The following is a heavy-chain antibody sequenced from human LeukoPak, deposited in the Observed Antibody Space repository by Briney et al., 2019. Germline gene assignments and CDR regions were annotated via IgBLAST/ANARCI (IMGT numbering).Heavy chain of an antibody. CDR3: ARHGHDTGGYEAHFDY. CDR2: IYYSEST. D-gene: IGHD3-22*01. J-gene: IGHJ4*02. CDR1: GGSISSGDYY. Sequence: SETLSLTCTVSGGSISSGDYYWSWIRQPPGKGLDWIGYIYYSESTYYNPSLKSRVTISVDTSKNQFSLKLSSVTAADTAVYYCARHGHDTGGYEAHFDYWGQGTLVTVSS. V-gene: IGHV4-30-4*08.